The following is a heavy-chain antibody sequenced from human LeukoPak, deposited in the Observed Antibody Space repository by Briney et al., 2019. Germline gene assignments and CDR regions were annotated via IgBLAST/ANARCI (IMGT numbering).Heavy chain of an antibody. V-gene: IGHV3-30*01. J-gene: IGHJ4*02. D-gene: IGHD2/OR15-2a*01. CDR3: AREPEIYPRVFDY. CDR2: ISYDGSKK. Sequence: GRSLRLSCAASGFTFSSYAMHWVRQAPGKGLEWVAVISYDGSKKYYADSVKGRFTISRDNSKNTLYLQMNSLRAEDTAVYYCAREPEIYPRVFDYWGQGTLVTVSS. CDR1: GFTFSSYA.